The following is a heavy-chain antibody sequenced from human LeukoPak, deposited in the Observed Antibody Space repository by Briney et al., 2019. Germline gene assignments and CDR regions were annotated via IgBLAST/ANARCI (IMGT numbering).Heavy chain of an antibody. CDR3: ARVRPQFGIAAAANFDY. V-gene: IGHV3-7*01. Sequence: SGGSLRLSCAASGFTFSSYSMSWVRQAPGKGLEWAANIKQDGSEKYYVDSVKGRFTISRDNAKNSLYLQMNSLRAEDTAVYYCARVRPQFGIAAAANFDYWGQGTLVTVSS. D-gene: IGHD6-13*01. J-gene: IGHJ4*02. CDR1: GFTFSSYS. CDR2: IKQDGSEK.